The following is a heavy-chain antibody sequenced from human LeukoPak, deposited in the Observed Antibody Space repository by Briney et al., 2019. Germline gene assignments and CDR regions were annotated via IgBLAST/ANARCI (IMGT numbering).Heavy chain of an antibody. CDR3: ATSRRLSLDAFGI. CDR2: IYTSGST. Sequence: SETLSLTCTVSGGSISSGSYYWSWIRQPAGKGLEWIGRIYTSGSTNYNPSLKSRVTISVDTSKNQFSLKLSSVTAADTALYYCATSRRLSLDAFGIWGQGTMVTVSS. J-gene: IGHJ3*02. D-gene: IGHD6-19*01. V-gene: IGHV4-61*02. CDR1: GGSISSGSYY.